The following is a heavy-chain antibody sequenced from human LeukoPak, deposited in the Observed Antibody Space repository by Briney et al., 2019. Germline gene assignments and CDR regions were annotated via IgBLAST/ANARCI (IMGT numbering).Heavy chain of an antibody. D-gene: IGHD6-13*01. J-gene: IGHJ4*02. CDR2: ISYDGSNK. Sequence: GGSLRLSCAASGFTFSSYAMHWVRQAPGKGLEWVAVISYDGSNKYYADSVKGRFTISRDNSKNTLYLQMNSLRAEDTAVYYCSKDRKQLAAADYFDYWGQGTLVTVSS. CDR3: SKDRKQLAAADYFDY. V-gene: IGHV3-30-3*01. CDR1: GFTFSSYA.